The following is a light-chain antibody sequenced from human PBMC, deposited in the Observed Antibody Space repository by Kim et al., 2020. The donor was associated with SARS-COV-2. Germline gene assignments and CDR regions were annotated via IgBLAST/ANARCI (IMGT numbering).Light chain of an antibody. Sequence: GQSVAISCTGTSSDVGGYNYVSWYQQHPGKAPNLMIYDVSHRPSGVPDRFSGTKSDNTASLTISGLQAEDEADYYCCSYAGTSTSVFGTGTKVTVL. V-gene: IGLV2-11*03. CDR3: CSYAGTSTSV. CDR1: SSDVGGYNY. CDR2: DVS. J-gene: IGLJ1*01.